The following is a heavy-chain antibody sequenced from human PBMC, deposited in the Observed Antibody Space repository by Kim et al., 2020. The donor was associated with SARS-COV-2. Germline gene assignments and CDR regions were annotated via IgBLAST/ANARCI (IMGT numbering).Heavy chain of an antibody. J-gene: IGHJ2*01. Sequence: GGSLRLSCAASGFTFGNSSMSWVRQAPGKGLEWVSGIFGSGSGTYYADLVKDRFTISRDNFQSTIFLQMDNRRDKDTAVYSCARHLHVTTVTFYLYFDLWGRGTLVTVSS. V-gene: IGHV3-23*01. CDR1: GFTFGNSS. CDR2: IFGSGSGT. CDR3: ARHLHVTTVTFYLYFDL. D-gene: IGHD2-21*02.